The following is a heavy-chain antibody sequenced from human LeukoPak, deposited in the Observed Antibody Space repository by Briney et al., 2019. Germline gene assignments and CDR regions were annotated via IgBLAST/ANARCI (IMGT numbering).Heavy chain of an antibody. CDR2: INPNSGGT. CDR3: ARYPSVGATSPLDY. V-gene: IGHV1-2*02. D-gene: IGHD1-26*01. J-gene: IGHJ4*02. Sequence: ASVKVSCKASGYTFTGYYMHWVRQAPGQGLEWMGWINPNSGGTNYAQKFQGRVTMTRDTSISTAYMELSRLRSDDTAVYYCARYPSVGATSPLDYWGQGTLVTLSS. CDR1: GYTFTGYY.